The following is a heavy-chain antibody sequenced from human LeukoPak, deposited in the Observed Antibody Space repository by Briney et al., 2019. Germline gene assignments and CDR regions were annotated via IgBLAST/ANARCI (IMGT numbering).Heavy chain of an antibody. Sequence: PGGSLRLSCAASGFTFSSYSMNWVRQAPGKGLEWVSSISSSSSYIYYADSVKGRFTISRDNAKNSLYLQMNGLRAEDTAVYYCARGEKGSSWYNWFDPWGQGTLVTVSS. D-gene: IGHD6-13*01. CDR2: ISSSSSYI. V-gene: IGHV3-21*01. CDR3: ARGEKGSSWYNWFDP. J-gene: IGHJ5*02. CDR1: GFTFSSYS.